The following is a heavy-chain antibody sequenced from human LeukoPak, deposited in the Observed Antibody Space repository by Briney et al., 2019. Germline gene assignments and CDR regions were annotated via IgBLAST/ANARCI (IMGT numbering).Heavy chain of an antibody. CDR2: IYYSGST. D-gene: IGHD3-22*01. CDR1: GGSISGYY. CDR3: ARDLGGGYYYR. Sequence: TSETLSLTCTVSGGSISGYYWSCVRQPPGEGLEWVGYIYYSGSTNYNPSLKSRVTISVDTSKNQSSLKLSSVTAADTAVYYCARDLGGGYYYRWGQGTLVTVSS. J-gene: IGHJ5*02. V-gene: IGHV4-59*01.